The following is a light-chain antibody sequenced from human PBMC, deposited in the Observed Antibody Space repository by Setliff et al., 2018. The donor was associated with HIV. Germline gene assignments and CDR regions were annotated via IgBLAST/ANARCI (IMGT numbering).Light chain of an antibody. CDR1: SGSIASNY. V-gene: IGLV6-57*01. CDR2: EDN. CDR3: QSYDSSNHVV. Sequence: NFMLTQPHSVSEPPGKTVTISCTRSSGSIASNYVQWYQQRPGSSPTTVIYEDNQRPSGVPDRFSGSIDSSSNSASLTISGLKTEDEADYYCQSYDSSNHVVFGGGTK. J-gene: IGLJ2*01.